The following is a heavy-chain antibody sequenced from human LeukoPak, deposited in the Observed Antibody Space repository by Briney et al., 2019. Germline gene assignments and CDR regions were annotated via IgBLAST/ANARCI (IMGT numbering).Heavy chain of an antibody. CDR1: GFTFSSYG. V-gene: IGHV3-30*19. Sequence: GGSLRLSCAASGFTFSSYGMHWVRQAPGKGLEWVAFISWDGNKKYCADSVEGRFTISRDSPKNTLFLQMNSLRAEDTAVYYCARGWLAETTVVTPYNYWGQGTLVTVSS. D-gene: IGHD4-23*01. J-gene: IGHJ4*02. CDR3: ARGWLAETTVVTPYNY. CDR2: ISWDGNKK.